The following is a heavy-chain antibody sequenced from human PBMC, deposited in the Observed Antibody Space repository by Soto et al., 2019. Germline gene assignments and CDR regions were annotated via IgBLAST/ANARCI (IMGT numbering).Heavy chain of an antibody. Sequence: QHGGSLRLGCAASGFIFTSYGMHWVRQAPGKGLEWMALILHDGSAEYYADSVKGRFTISRDNSKNTLYLQMNSLTAEDTAVYYCARSRDGYSFYFYYGMDGWGQGTTVTVSS. D-gene: IGHD4-4*01. CDR3: ARSRDGYSFYFYYGMDG. V-gene: IGHV3-30*03. J-gene: IGHJ6*02. CDR2: ILHDGSAE. CDR1: GFIFTSYG.